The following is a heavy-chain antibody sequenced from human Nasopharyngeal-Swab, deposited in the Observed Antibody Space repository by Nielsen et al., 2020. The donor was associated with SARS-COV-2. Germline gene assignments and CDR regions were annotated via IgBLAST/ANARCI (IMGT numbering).Heavy chain of an antibody. Sequence: GGSLTLSCMGSGSSFTTYWIGWVRHMPGKGLEWMGIIHPGESESRYSPSFQGQVTMSVDKSISSAYLQWSSLKASDTAMYYCARLVVVVTAMEFYYFDYWGQGTLVTVSS. V-gene: IGHV5-51*01. J-gene: IGHJ4*02. CDR1: GSSFTTYW. D-gene: IGHD2-21*02. CDR2: IHPGESES. CDR3: ARLVVVVTAMEFYYFDY.